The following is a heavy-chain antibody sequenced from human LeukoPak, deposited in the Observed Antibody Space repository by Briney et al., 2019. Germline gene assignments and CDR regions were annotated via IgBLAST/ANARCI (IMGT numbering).Heavy chain of an antibody. J-gene: IGHJ4*02. CDR3: AKDHVGYCSSTSCYTGIGY. Sequence: GGSLRLSCAASGFTFSSYGMHWVRQAPGKGLEWVAFIRYDGSNKYYADSVKGRFTISRDNSKNTLYLQMNSLRAEDTAVYYCAKDHVGYCSSTSCYTGIGYWGRGTLVTVSS. D-gene: IGHD2-2*02. CDR1: GFTFSSYG. CDR2: IRYDGSNK. V-gene: IGHV3-30*02.